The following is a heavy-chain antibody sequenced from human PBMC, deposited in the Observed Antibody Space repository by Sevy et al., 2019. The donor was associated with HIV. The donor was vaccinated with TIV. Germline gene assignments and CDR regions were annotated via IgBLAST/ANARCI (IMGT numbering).Heavy chain of an antibody. CDR2: ISGSGGST. CDR3: AIVSDWGDYFDY. Sequence: GGSLRLSCAASGFTFSSYAMSWVRQAPGKGLEWVSAISGSGGSTYYADPVKGQFTISTNNSKNTLYLQMNSLRAEDTAVYYCAIVSDWGDYFDYWGQGTLVTVSS. J-gene: IGHJ4*02. CDR1: GFTFSSYA. D-gene: IGHD3-9*01. V-gene: IGHV3-23*01.